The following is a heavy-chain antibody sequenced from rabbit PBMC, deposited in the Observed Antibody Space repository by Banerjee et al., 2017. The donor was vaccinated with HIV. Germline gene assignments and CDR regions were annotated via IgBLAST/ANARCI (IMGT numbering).Heavy chain of an antibody. CDR1: GFDFSSNA. Sequence: QSLEESGGDLVKPGASLTLTCTASGFDFSSNAMCWVRQAPGKGLEWIGCIYTGSGSTYYASWAKGRFTISKASSTTVTLQMTSLTAADTATYFCARDLAGVIGWNFGLWGPGTLVTVS. V-gene: IGHV1S40*01. D-gene: IGHD4-1*01. J-gene: IGHJ4*01. CDR3: ARDLAGVIGWNFGL. CDR2: IYTGSGST.